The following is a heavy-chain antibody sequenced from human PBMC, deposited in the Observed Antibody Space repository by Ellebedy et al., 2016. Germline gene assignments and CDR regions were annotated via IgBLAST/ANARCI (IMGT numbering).Heavy chain of an antibody. Sequence: SETLSLTCAVYGGSFSGYYWSWIRQPPGKGLEWIGEINHSGSTNYNPSLKSRVTISVDTSKNQFSLKLSSVTAADTAVYYCASLSITIFGVVITNWFDPWGQGTLVTVSS. CDR1: GGSFSGYY. V-gene: IGHV4-34*01. CDR2: INHSGST. D-gene: IGHD3-3*01. J-gene: IGHJ5*02. CDR3: ASLSITIFGVVITNWFDP.